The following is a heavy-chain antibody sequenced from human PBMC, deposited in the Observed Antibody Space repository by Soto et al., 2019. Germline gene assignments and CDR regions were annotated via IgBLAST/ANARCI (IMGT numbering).Heavy chain of an antibody. CDR2: MSTYTGDT. CDR3: ARDPGGATGFDP. D-gene: IGHD3-10*01. CDR1: GYSFTVYG. V-gene: IGHV1-18*01. Sequence: QVRLVQSGAEVKRPGASVKVSCKTYGYSFTVYGISWVRQAPGQGREWMGWMSTYTGDTNYARKFRGRVTMTTDISASTASMELRSLTSDDTAVYYCARDPGGATGFDPWGQGTPVIVST. J-gene: IGHJ5*02.